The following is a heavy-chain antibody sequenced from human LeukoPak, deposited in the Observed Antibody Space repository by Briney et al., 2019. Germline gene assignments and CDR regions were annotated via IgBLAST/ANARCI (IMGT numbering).Heavy chain of an antibody. CDR2: IDPGDSDT. D-gene: IGHD3-16*01. V-gene: IGHV5-51*01. Sequence: GESLKISCKGSGYSFTSYWIGWVRQMPGKGLEWMGIIDPGDSDTKYSPPFQGQVTFSADRSISTAYLQWSSLRASDTAMYYCARRPGGGYAFDPWGQGTLVTVSS. J-gene: IGHJ5*02. CDR1: GYSFTSYW. CDR3: ARRPGGGYAFDP.